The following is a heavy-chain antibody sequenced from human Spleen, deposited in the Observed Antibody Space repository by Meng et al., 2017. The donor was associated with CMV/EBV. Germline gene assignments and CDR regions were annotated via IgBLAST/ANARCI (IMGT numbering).Heavy chain of an antibody. D-gene: IGHD2-2*01. Sequence: SVKVSCKASGGTFSSYAISWVRQAPGQGLEWMGGIIPILGIANYAQKFQGRVTITADKSTSTAYMELSSLRSEDTAVYYCAKDLRSTPDPGIVVVPAFDYWGQGTLVTVSS. CDR2: IIPILGIA. V-gene: IGHV1-69*10. CDR1: GGTFSSYA. J-gene: IGHJ4*02. CDR3: AKDLRSTPDPGIVVVPAFDY.